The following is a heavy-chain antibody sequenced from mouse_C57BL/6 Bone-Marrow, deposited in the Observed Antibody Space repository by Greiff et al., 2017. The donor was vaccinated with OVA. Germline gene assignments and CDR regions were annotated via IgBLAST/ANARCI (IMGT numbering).Heavy chain of an antibody. CDR2: IYPSDSET. Sequence: QVHVKQSGAELVRPGSSVKLSCKASGYTFTSYWMDWVKQRPGQGLEWIGNIYPSDSETHYNQKFKDKATLTVDKSSSTAYMQLSSLTSEDSAVYYCARWYYGSSYYWGQGTTLTVSS. CDR3: ARWYYGSSYY. J-gene: IGHJ2*01. CDR1: GYTFTSYW. D-gene: IGHD1-1*01. V-gene: IGHV1-61*01.